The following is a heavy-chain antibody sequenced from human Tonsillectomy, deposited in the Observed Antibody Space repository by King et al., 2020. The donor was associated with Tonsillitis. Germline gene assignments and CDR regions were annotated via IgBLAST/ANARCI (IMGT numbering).Heavy chain of an antibody. CDR2: INHSGST. CDR3: ARVGGSGSYLSLDY. J-gene: IGHJ4*02. V-gene: IGHV4-34*01. D-gene: IGHD3-10*01. Sequence: VQLQQWGAGLLKSSETLSLTCAVYGGSFSGYYWSWIRQPPGKGLEWIGEINHSGSTKYNPSLKSRVTISVDTSKNQFSLKLSSMTAADTAVYYCARVGGSGSYLSLDYWGQGTLVTVSS. CDR1: GGSFSGYY.